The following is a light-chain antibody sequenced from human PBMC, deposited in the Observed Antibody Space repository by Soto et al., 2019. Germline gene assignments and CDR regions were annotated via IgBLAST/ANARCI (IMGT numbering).Light chain of an antibody. J-gene: IGLJ1*01. CDR1: SSDFGGYNF. V-gene: IGLV2-14*01. CDR2: AVS. Sequence: QSVLTQPASVSGSPGQSITISCTGTSSDFGGYNFASWYQHRPGKAPKLMIYAVSNRPSGVSNRFSGSKSGNTASLTISGLQAEDEADYYCCSYTSYSPYVFGTGTKSPS. CDR3: CSYTSYSPYV.